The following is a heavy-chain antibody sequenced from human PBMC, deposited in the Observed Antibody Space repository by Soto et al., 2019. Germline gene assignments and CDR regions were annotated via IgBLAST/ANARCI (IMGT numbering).Heavy chain of an antibody. CDR3: AREVIENWFDP. CDR2: IYYSGST. D-gene: IGHD2-21*01. Sequence: SETLSLTCTVSGGSISSYYWSWIRQPPGKGLEWIGYIYYSGSTNYNPSLKSRVTISVDTSKNQFSLKLSSVTAADTAVYYCAREVIENWFDPWGQGTLVTVSS. J-gene: IGHJ5*02. CDR1: GGSISSYY. V-gene: IGHV4-59*01.